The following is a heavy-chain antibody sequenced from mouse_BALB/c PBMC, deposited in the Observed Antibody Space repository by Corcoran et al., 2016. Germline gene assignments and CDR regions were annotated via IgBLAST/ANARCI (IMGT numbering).Heavy chain of an antibody. J-gene: IGHJ4*01. CDR3: ARVPIYDGYYRDAMDY. D-gene: IGHD2-3*01. Sequence: EIQLQQTGPELVKPGASVKISCKASGYSFTDYIMLWVKQSHGKSLEWIGNINPYYGSTSYNLKFKGKATLTVDKSSSTAYMQLNSLTSEDSAVYYCARVPIYDGYYRDAMDYWGQGTSVTVSS. CDR1: GYSFTDYI. CDR2: INPYYGST. V-gene: IGHV1-39*01.